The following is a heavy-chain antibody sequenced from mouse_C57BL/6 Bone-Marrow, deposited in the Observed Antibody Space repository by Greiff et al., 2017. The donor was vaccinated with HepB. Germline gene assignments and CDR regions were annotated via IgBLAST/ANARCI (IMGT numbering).Heavy chain of an antibody. D-gene: IGHD1-1*01. J-gene: IGHJ4*01. CDR2: ISGGGGNT. V-gene: IGHV5-9*01. Sequence: EVQVVESGGGLVKPGGSLKLSCAASGFTFSSYTMSWVRQTPEKRLEWVATISGGGGNTYYPDSVKGRFTISRDNAKNTLYLQMSSLRSEDTALSYCAKLYGNGAMGYWGQGTSVTVSS. CDR1: GFTFSSYT. CDR3: AKLYGNGAMGY.